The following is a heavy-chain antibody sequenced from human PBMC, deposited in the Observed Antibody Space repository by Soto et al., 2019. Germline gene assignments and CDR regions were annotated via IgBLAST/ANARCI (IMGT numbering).Heavy chain of an antibody. J-gene: IGHJ4*02. CDR2: LSDSGGSI. CDR3: AKVSSAWYAGFFDL. Sequence: EVQLLESGGGLVQPGGSLRLSCTASGFTFNRHAMTWVRQAPGKGLEWVSGLSDSGGSIYYAASVKGRFTISRDNSMNSLYLQMITLRAEDTAVYYCAKVSSAWYAGFFDLWGQGTLVTVSS. CDR1: GFTFNRHA. D-gene: IGHD2-8*01. V-gene: IGHV3-23*01.